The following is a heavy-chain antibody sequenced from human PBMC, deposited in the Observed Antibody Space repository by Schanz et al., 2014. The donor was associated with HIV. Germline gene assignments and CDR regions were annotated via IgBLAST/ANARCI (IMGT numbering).Heavy chain of an antibody. CDR1: GFTFSSSW. V-gene: IGHV3-74*01. D-gene: IGHD2-2*01. CDR2: INSDGSIT. J-gene: IGHJ4*02. CDR3: ARESASLSTGFDY. Sequence: EVQLVESGGGLVQPGGSLRLSCAASGFTFSSSWMHWVRQAPGKGLVWVSRINSDGSITTYADSVKGRFTISRDNAKNTLYLQMNSLRAEDTAVYYCARESASLSTGFDYWGQGTLVTVSS.